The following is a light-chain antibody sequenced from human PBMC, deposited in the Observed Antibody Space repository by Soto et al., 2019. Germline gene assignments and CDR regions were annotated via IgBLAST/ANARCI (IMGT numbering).Light chain of an antibody. CDR3: QQYCSSPRT. Sequence: DVQMTQSPSSLSASVGDRVTITCRASQSISSYLNWYQQKPGKAPKLLIYAASSLQSGVPSRFSGSGSGTDFTLTISRLDPEDFAVYFCQQYCSSPRTFGQGTKVDI. J-gene: IGKJ1*01. V-gene: IGKV1-39*01. CDR1: QSISSY. CDR2: AAS.